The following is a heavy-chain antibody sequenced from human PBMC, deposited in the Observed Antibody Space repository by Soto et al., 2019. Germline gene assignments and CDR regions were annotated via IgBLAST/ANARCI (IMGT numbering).Heavy chain of an antibody. D-gene: IGHD2-15*01. Sequence: SETLSLTCTVSGGSISSGGYYWSWLRQHPGKGLEWIGYIYYSGSTYYNPSLKSRVTISVDTSKNQFSLKLSSVTAADTAVYYCAREVVAASNPYYFDYWGQGTLVTVSS. CDR2: IYYSGST. CDR1: GGSISSGGYY. J-gene: IGHJ4*02. V-gene: IGHV4-31*02. CDR3: AREVVAASNPYYFDY.